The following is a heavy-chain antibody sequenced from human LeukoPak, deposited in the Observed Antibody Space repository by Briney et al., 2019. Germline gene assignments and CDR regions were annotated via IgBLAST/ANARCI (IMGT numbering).Heavy chain of an antibody. J-gene: IGHJ6*03. Sequence: SETLSLTCTVSGGSISSSSYYWGWIRQPPGKGLEWIGSIHYSGSTNYNPSLKSRVTISVDTSKNQFSLKLSSVTAADTAVYYCARSNVGYYYYYMDVWGKGTTVTISS. CDR3: ARSNVGYYYYYMDV. CDR1: GGSISSSSYY. D-gene: IGHD1-1*01. V-gene: IGHV4-39*01. CDR2: IHYSGST.